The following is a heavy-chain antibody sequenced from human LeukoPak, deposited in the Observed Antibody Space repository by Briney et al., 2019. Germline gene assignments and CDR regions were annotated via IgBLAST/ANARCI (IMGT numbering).Heavy chain of an antibody. CDR3: ARANYGVTESLDY. J-gene: IGHJ4*02. CDR2: ISSSGSTI. D-gene: IGHD4-17*01. CDR1: GFTFSSYA. V-gene: IGHV3-48*04. Sequence: GGSLRLSCAASGFTFSSYAMSWVRQAPGKGLEWVSYISSSGSTIYYADSVKGRFTISRDNAKNSLYLQMNSLRAEDTAVYYCARANYGVTESLDYWGQGTLVTVSS.